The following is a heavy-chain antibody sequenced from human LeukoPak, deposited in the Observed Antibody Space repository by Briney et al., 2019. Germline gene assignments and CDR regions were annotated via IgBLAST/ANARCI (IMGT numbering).Heavy chain of an antibody. CDR1: GYTFTSYV. Sequence: ASVKVSCRASGYTFTSYVINWVRQAPGQGLEWMGWISAYNGNTNYAQKLEGRVTMTRDTSTSTAYMELRSLRSDDTAVYYCAREGYSSSWNYFDYWGQGALVTVSS. D-gene: IGHD6-13*01. V-gene: IGHV1-18*01. CDR2: ISAYNGNT. J-gene: IGHJ4*02. CDR3: AREGYSSSWNYFDY.